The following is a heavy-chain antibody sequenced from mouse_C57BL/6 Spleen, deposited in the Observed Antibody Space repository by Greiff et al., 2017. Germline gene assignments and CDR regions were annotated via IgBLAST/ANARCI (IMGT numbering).Heavy chain of an antibody. J-gene: IGHJ4*01. CDR2: IDPSDSYT. CDR1: GYTFTSYW. Sequence: QVQLKQPGAELVKPGASVKLSCKASGYTFTSYWMQWVKQRPGQGLEWIGEIDPSDSYTNYNQKFKGKATLTVDTSSITAYMQLSSLTSEDSAVYYCARRGYYGLYYYAMDYWGQGTSVTVSS. CDR3: ARRGYYGLYYYAMDY. D-gene: IGHD1-1*02. V-gene: IGHV1-50*01.